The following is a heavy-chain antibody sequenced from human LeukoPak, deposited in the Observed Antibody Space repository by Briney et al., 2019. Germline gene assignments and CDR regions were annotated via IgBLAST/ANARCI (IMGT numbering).Heavy chain of an antibody. Sequence: PGASLRLSCAASGFTFSSYAMSWARQAPGKGLEWVSAISGSGGSTYYADSVKGRFTISRDNSKNTLYLQVNSLRAEDTAVYYCAKENYDFWSGYSAPLDYWGQGTLVTVSS. J-gene: IGHJ4*02. CDR1: GFTFSSYA. CDR3: AKENYDFWSGYSAPLDY. D-gene: IGHD3-3*01. V-gene: IGHV3-23*01. CDR2: ISGSGGST.